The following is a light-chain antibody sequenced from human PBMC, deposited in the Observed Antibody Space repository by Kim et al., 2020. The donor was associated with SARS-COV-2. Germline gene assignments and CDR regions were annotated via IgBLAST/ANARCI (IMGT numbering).Light chain of an antibody. CDR1: NIGSKS. Sequence: APGKTAKITCGGNNIGSKSVHLYQQKPGQAPVLVIYYESDRPSGIPERFSGSNSGNTATLTISRVEAGDEADYYCQVWDSSSDHPVFGGGTQLTVL. J-gene: IGLJ3*02. CDR2: YES. CDR3: QVWDSSSDHPV. V-gene: IGLV3-21*04.